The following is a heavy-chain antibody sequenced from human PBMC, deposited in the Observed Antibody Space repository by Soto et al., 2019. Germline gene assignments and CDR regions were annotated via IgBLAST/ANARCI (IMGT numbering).Heavy chain of an antibody. CDR1: GFTFSDYY. CDR2: ISTSSSYT. Sequence: GGSLRLSCAASGFTFSDYYMCWIRQAPGQGLEWVSYISTSSSYTNYADSVKGRFTISRGNAKNSLYLQMNSLRAEDTAVYYCARTYGGGWYGAHYWGQGTLVTVSS. D-gene: IGHD6-19*01. J-gene: IGHJ4*02. CDR3: ARTYGGGWYGAHY. V-gene: IGHV3-11*03.